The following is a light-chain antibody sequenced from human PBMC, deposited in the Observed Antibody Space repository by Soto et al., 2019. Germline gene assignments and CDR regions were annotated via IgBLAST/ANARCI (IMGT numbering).Light chain of an antibody. V-gene: IGLV2-14*03. Sequence: QSALTQPASVSGSPGQSITISCTGTSSDVGDYSYVSWYQQHPGKAPKLIIYDLRYRPSGVSNRFSGSKSGNTASLTISGLQAEDEADYYCSSYTATSTLGLFGGGTQLTVL. CDR3: SSYTATSTLGL. CDR2: DLR. CDR1: SSDVGDYSY. J-gene: IGLJ2*01.